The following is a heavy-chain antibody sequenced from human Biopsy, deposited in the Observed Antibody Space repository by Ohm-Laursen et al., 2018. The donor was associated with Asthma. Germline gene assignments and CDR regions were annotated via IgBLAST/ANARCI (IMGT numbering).Heavy chain of an antibody. V-gene: IGHV3-21*04. CDR2: ITATSRYI. CDR1: GFTFSHYN. Sequence: SLRLSCSASGFTFSHYNMNWVRQAPGKGLEWVSSITATSRYIKYADSVKGRFTISRDDSKNTLYLQMNSLRAEDTARYYCATVAGSYYYASTVYPGVDYWGQGTPVTVSS. D-gene: IGHD3-10*01. CDR3: ATVAGSYYYASTVYPGVDY. J-gene: IGHJ4*02.